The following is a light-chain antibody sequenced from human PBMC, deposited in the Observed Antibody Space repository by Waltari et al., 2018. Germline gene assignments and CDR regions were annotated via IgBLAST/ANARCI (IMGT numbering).Light chain of an antibody. CDR2: KAS. Sequence: DIQLTQSPSSLSASVGDRVTITCRASQGISSYLALYQQKPGKAPKLLIYKASSLQSGVPSRFSGSGSGTEFTLTISSLQPEDFAVYYCQQRNSYPLTFGPGTKLDIK. CDR3: QQRNSYPLT. CDR1: QGISSY. V-gene: IGKV1-9*01. J-gene: IGKJ3*01.